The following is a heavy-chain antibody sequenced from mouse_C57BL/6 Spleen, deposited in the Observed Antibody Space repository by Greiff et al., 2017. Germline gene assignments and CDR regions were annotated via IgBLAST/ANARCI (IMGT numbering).Heavy chain of an antibody. CDR3: ARGDHGMGY. CDR2: IDPSDSEP. J-gene: IGHJ2*01. D-gene: IGHD1-1*01. V-gene: IGHV1-52*01. Sequence: QVQLQQPGAELVRPGSSVKLSCKASGYTFTSYWMHWVKQRPIQGLEWIGNIDPSDSEPHYNQKFKDKATLTVAKASSTAYMQLSSLTSEDSAVYYCARGDHGMGYWGQGTTLTVSS. CDR1: GYTFTSYW.